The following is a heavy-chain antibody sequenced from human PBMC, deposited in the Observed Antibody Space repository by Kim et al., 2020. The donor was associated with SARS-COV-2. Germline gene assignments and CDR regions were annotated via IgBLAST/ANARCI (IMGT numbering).Heavy chain of an antibody. Sequence: GGSLRLSCAASGFTFSSYEMNWVRQAPGKGLEWVSYISSSGSTIYYADSVKGRFTISRDNAKNSLYLQMNSLRAEDTAVYYCARRRGGGYCTNGVCYNVDYYYYGMDVWGPGTTVTVSS. CDR3: ARRRGGGYCTNGVCYNVDYYYYGMDV. CDR1: GFTFSSYE. CDR2: ISSSGSTI. J-gene: IGHJ6*02. D-gene: IGHD2-8*01. V-gene: IGHV3-48*03.